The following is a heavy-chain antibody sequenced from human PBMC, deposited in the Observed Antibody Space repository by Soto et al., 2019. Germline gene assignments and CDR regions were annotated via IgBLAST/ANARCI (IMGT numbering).Heavy chain of an antibody. CDR2: INPSGGST. Sequence: ASVKVSCKASGYTFTSYYMHWLRQAPGQGLEWMGIINPSGGSTSYAQKFQGRVTMTRDTSTSTVYMELSSLRSEDTAVYYCACGFGVVISSGPGPNYYYYGMDVWGQGTTVTVSS. V-gene: IGHV1-46*01. CDR1: GYTFTSYY. D-gene: IGHD3-3*01. CDR3: ACGFGVVISSGPGPNYYYYGMDV. J-gene: IGHJ6*02.